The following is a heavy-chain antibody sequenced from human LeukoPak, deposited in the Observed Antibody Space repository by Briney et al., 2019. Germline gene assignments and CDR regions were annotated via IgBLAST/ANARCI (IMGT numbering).Heavy chain of an antibody. CDR1: GGSINIYY. V-gene: IGHV4-59*08. CDR2: IYYTGGET. Sequence: SETLSLTCTVSGGSINIYYWSWIRQPPGKGLEWIGYIYYTGGETNYNPSLKSRLTISVDTSKNQFSLMLTSVTAADTAVYYCARQPGGTAAFDIWAQGTMVTVSS. J-gene: IGHJ3*02. CDR3: ARQPGGTAAFDI. D-gene: IGHD1-14*01.